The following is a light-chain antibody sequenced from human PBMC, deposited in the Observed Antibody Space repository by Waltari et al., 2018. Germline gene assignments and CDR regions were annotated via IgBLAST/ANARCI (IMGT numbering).Light chain of an antibody. Sequence: EIVLTQSPGTLSLSPGEIATLSCRASQSVSSNYLAWYLQKPGQAPRLLISGASSRATGIPDRFSGSGSGTDFTLTISRLEPEDFAVYYCQQYGGSPGFTFGPGTKVDIK. CDR1: QSVSSNY. CDR2: GAS. CDR3: QQYGGSPGFT. J-gene: IGKJ3*01. V-gene: IGKV3-20*01.